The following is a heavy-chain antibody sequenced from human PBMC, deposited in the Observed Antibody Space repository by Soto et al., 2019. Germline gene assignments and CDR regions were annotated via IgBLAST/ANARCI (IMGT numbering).Heavy chain of an antibody. Sequence: QITLKESGTTLVKPTQNLTLTCTFSGVSLSSSGVGVGWSRRRPEKALEWLAITHWNDDDHHSPSLKSRLNTTNDTPKNKVVLTLTNMDPLYTATDYSAYRRVSVGFDYWGQGTMVTVSS. CDR3: AYRRVSVGFDY. D-gene: IGHD1-26*01. J-gene: IGHJ4*02. CDR2: THWNDDD. V-gene: IGHV2-5*01. CDR1: GVSLSSSGVG.